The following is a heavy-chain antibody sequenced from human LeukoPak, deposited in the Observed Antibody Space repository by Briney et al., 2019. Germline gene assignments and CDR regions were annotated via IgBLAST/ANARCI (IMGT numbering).Heavy chain of an antibody. D-gene: IGHD2-15*01. CDR1: GFTFSTYA. V-gene: IGHV3-23*01. CDR3: AKDVNIVVVVAFDY. J-gene: IGHJ4*02. Sequence: PGGSLRLSCAASGFTFSTYAMTWVRQAPGKGLEWVSAISGSGGSTYYADSVKGRFTISRDNSKNTLYLQMNSLRAEDTAVYYCAKDVNIVVVVAFDYWGQGTLVTVSS. CDR2: ISGSGGST.